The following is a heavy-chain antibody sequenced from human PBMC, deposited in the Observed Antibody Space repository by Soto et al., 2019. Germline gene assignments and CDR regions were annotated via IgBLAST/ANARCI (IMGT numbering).Heavy chain of an antibody. CDR2: INPSGGST. V-gene: IGHV1-46*01. Sequence: GASVKVSCKASGYTFTSYYMHWVRQAPGQGLEWMGIINPSGGSTSYAQKFQGRVTITADKSTSTAYMELSSLRPEDTAVYYCARKSISSSSSAFDYWGQGTQVTVSS. J-gene: IGHJ4*02. CDR3: ARKSISSSSSAFDY. D-gene: IGHD6-13*01. CDR1: GYTFTSYY.